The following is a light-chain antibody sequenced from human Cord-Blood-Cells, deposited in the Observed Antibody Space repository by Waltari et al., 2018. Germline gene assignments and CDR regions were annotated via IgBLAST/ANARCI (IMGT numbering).Light chain of an antibody. J-gene: IGLJ1*01. Sequence: QSALTQPASVSGSPGQSITISCTGTSSDVGGYNYVSWYQQHPGKAPKLMIYEVSNRPSGVSKRFSGSKSGNTASRTISGLQAEDEADYSCSSYTSSSTLVFGTGTKVTGL. V-gene: IGLV2-14*01. CDR3: SSYTSSSTLV. CDR1: SSDVGGYNY. CDR2: EVS.